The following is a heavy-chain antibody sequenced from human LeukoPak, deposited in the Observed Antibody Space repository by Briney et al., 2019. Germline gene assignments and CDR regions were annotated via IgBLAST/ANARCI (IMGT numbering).Heavy chain of an antibody. J-gene: IGHJ4*02. D-gene: IGHD6-6*01. CDR3: ARGPNSNWSGLDF. Sequence: PGGSLRLSCAASGFTFSIHWMHWVRQTPGQGLVWVSRMNTDGTNTAYADSVKGRFTVSRDNAKNTLYLQVNNLRAEDTAVYYCARGPNSNWSGLDFWGQGTLLTVSS. CDR2: MNTDGTNT. CDR1: GFTFSIHW. V-gene: IGHV3-74*01.